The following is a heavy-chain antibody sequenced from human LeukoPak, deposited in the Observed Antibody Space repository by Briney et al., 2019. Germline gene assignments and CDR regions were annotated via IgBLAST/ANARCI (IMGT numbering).Heavy chain of an antibody. J-gene: IGHJ4*02. D-gene: IGHD6-13*01. Sequence: PSETLSLTCTVSGGSISSYYWNWIRQPPGKGLEWIGYIYYSGNTNYNPSLKSRVTISVDTSKNQFSLKLSSVTAADTAVYYCARGSSSLGDLNIIDWGQGTLVTVSS. CDR2: IYYSGNT. CDR1: GGSISSYY. CDR3: ARGSSSLGDLNIID. V-gene: IGHV4-59*01.